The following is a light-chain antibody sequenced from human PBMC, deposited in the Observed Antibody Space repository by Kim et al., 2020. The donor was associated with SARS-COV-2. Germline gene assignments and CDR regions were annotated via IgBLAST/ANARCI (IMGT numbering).Light chain of an antibody. CDR2: DAS. Sequence: VSIGDRVTITCQASQDIKKSLNWYQQKPGKAPKVLIYDASNLQTGVPSRFSGSGSGTDFSFTISSLQPEDVATYYCQYFDNLPQLNFGRGTKVDIK. CDR1: QDIKKS. J-gene: IGKJ4*01. V-gene: IGKV1-33*01. CDR3: QYFDNLPQLN.